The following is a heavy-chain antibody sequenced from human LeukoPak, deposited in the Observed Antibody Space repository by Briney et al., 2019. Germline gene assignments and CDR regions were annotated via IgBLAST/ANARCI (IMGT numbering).Heavy chain of an antibody. J-gene: IGHJ3*02. CDR1: GGTFSSYA. CDR3: ARDPGYSYGSRAFDI. CDR2: IIPIFGTA. Sequence: SVKVSCKASGGTFSSYALSWVRQAPGQGLEWMGGIIPIFGTANYAQKFQGRVTITTDESTSTAYMELSSLRSEDTAVYYCARDPGYSYGSRAFDIWGQGTMVTVSS. D-gene: IGHD5-18*01. V-gene: IGHV1-69*05.